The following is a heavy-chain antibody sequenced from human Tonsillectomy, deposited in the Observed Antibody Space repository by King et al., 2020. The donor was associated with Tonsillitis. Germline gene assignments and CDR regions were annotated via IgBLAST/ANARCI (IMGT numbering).Heavy chain of an antibody. Sequence: VQLVESGGGVVQPGRSLRLSCAASGFTFSSYGMHWVRQAPGKGLEWVAVIWYDGSNKYYADSVKGRFTISRDNSKNMLYLQMNSLRSEDTAVYYCAEPVAGRFTSSRDKSKNMLYLQMNSLRAEDTAVYYCARESGSHRWAVDIWGQGTMVSVSS. J-gene: IGHJ3*02. CDR2: IWYDGSNK. V-gene: IGHV3-33*06. D-gene: IGHD1-26*01. CDR3: AEPVAGRFTSSRDKSKNMLYLQMNSLRAEDTAVYYCARESGSHRWAVDI. CDR1: GFTFSSYG.